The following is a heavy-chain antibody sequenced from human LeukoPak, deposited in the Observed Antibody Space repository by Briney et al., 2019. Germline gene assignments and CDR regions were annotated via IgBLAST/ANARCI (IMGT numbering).Heavy chain of an antibody. CDR3: ASHPNAAAGLYYYYYMDV. J-gene: IGHJ6*03. D-gene: IGHD6-13*01. Sequence: GGSLRLSCAASGFTFSSYSMNWVRQAPGKGLEWVSSISSSSSYIYYADSVKGRFTISRDNAKNSLYLQMNSLRAEDTAVYYCASHPNAAAGLYYYYYMDVWGKGTTATVSS. CDR1: GFTFSSYS. V-gene: IGHV3-21*01. CDR2: ISSSSSYI.